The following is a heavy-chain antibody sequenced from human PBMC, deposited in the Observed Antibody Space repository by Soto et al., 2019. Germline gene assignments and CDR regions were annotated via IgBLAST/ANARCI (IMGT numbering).Heavy chain of an antibody. V-gene: IGHV3-23*01. D-gene: IGHD2-15*01. J-gene: IGHJ4*02. CDR2: ISGSGGST. Sequence: PGGSLRLSCAASGFTFSSYAMSWVRQAPGKGLEWVSAISGSGGSTYYADSVKGRFTISRDNSKNTLYLQMNSLRADDTAVYYCAKRRGAGGHFDYWGQGALVTVSS. CDR1: GFTFSSYA. CDR3: AKRRGAGGHFDY.